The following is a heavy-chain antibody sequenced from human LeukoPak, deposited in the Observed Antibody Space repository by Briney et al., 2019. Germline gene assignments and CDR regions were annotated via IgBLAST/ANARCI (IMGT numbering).Heavy chain of an antibody. CDR2: INPKSGGT. CDR1: GYTFTGYY. D-gene: IGHD3-22*01. J-gene: IGHJ4*02. Sequence: ASLKVSCKASGYTFTGYYLHWVRQAPGQGLEWMGWINPKSGGTKYAQKLQGRVTMTRDTSISTAYMELSRLRSDDTAVYYCAREDSSGYRPDYWGQGTLVTVSS. V-gene: IGHV1-2*02. CDR3: AREDSSGYRPDY.